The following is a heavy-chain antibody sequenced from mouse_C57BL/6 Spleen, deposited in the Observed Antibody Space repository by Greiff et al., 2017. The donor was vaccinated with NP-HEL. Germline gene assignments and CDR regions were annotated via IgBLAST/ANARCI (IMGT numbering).Heavy chain of an antibody. D-gene: IGHD3-3*01. CDR1: GDTGNRGG. Sequence: QVQLQQPGAELVRPGGEVKREGKEAGDTGNRGGRVGGKRGGGRGLEWIGNIYPSDSETHYNQKFKDKATLTVDKSSSTAYMQLSSLTSEDSAVYYCARRAGTKWYFDVWGTGTTVTVSS. CDR3: ARRAGTKWYFDV. CDR2: IYPSDSET. J-gene: IGHJ1*03. V-gene: IGHV1-61*01.